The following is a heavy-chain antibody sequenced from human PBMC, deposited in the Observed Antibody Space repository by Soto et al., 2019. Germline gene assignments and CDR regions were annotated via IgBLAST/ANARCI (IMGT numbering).Heavy chain of an antibody. D-gene: IGHD4-17*01. J-gene: IGHJ3*02. CDR1: GFTFNNYD. CDR2: FGSAGDI. Sequence: GGSLRLSCAASGFTFNNYDMLWVRQAPGKGLEWVSTFGSAGDIYYSDSVKGRFTISRDNARNSLYLQMNSLRAADTVVYYCARGYFEYGDPLDLFDIWGQGTLVTVSS. CDR3: ARGYFEYGDPLDLFDI. V-gene: IGHV3-13*01.